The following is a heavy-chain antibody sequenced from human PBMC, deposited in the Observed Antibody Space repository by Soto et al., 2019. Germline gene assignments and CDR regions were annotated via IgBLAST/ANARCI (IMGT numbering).Heavy chain of an antibody. CDR2: ISDDGSNK. J-gene: IGHJ5*02. Sequence: PGASLRLSCAVSGFTFSNYAMHWVRQAPGKGLEWVAVISDDGSNKYYADSVMGRFTISRDNSKNRLYLQMNSLRVEDTAVYYCARGLVVVGSRDWFDPWGQGTLVTVYS. D-gene: IGHD3-22*01. CDR3: ARGLVVVGSRDWFDP. CDR1: GFTFSNYA. V-gene: IGHV3-30*03.